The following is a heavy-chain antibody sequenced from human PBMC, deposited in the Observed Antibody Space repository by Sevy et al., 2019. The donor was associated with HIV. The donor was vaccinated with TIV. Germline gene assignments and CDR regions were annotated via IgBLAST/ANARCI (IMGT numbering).Heavy chain of an antibody. Sequence: GGSLRLSCAVSGFTFRSYAMSWVRQAPGKGLEWASSISGPGALTYYAESVKGRFTISRDNSKNTLFLQMNSLRAEDTALYYCAKGDEPAADYADYVPNAFDIWGQGTMVTVSS. J-gene: IGHJ3*02. CDR3: AKGDEPAADYADYVPNAFDI. V-gene: IGHV3-23*01. D-gene: IGHD4-17*01. CDR2: ISGPGALT. CDR1: GFTFRSYA.